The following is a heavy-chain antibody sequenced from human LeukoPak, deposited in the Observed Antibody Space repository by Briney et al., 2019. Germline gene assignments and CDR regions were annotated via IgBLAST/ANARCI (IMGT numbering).Heavy chain of an antibody. CDR1: GYTFTSYG. D-gene: IGHD3-22*01. CDR2: ISAYNGNT. J-gene: IGHJ4*02. V-gene: IGHV1-18*01. Sequence: EASVTVSCKSSGYTFTSYGISWVRQAPGQGLEWMGWISAYNGNTNYAQKIQGRVTMTTDTSTSTAYMELRSLRSDDTAVYYCARVARCYDSSGYYYNYWGQGTLVTVSS. CDR3: ARVARCYDSSGYYYNY.